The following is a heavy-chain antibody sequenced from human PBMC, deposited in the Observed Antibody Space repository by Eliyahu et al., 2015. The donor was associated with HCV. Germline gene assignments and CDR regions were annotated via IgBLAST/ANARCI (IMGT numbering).Heavy chain of an antibody. CDR3: TRPGGFLEWLSL. Sequence: EVQLVESGGGLVQPGXSLRLSCXAXGFPFSSYWXHWVRQAPGQGLVWVSRINSDGSSTSYADSVKGRFTISRDNAKNTLYLQMNSLRAEDTAVYYCTRPGGFLEWLSLWGQGTLVTVSS. D-gene: IGHD3-3*01. CDR1: GFPFSSYW. J-gene: IGHJ4*02. V-gene: IGHV3-74*01. CDR2: INSDGSST.